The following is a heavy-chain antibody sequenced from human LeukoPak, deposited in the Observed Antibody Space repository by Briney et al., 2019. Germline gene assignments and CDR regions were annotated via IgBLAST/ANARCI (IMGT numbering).Heavy chain of an antibody. CDR3: ARSHCSSTSCYPFDP. D-gene: IGHD2-2*01. CDR2: INHSGST. V-gene: IGHV4-34*01. Sequence: SETLSLTCAVYGGSFSGYYWSWIRQPPGKGLEWIGGINHSGSTNYNPSLKSRVTISVDTSKNQFSLKLSSVTAADTAVYYCARSHCSSTSCYPFDPWGQGTLVTVSS. J-gene: IGHJ5*02. CDR1: GGSFSGYY.